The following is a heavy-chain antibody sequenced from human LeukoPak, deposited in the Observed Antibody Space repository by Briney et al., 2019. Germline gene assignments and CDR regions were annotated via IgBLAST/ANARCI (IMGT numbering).Heavy chain of an antibody. CDR2: VSSNGGSA. CDR1: GFTFSSYA. V-gene: IGHV3-64*01. Sequence: GGSLRLSCAASGFTFSSYAMHWVRQAPGKGLEYVSGVSSNGGSAYYANSLKGRFTISRDNSKTTLYLQMGSLRAEDTAVYYCATSVAGYGSGNWFDPWGQGTLVTVSS. D-gene: IGHD3-10*01. J-gene: IGHJ5*02. CDR3: ATSVAGYGSGNWFDP.